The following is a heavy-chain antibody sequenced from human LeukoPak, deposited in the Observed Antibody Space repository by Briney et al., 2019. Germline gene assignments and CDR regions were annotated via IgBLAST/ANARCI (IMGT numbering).Heavy chain of an antibody. CDR2: TNQDGSKN. J-gene: IGHJ4*02. V-gene: IGHV3-7*01. CDR1: EFTFSNYW. D-gene: IGHD6-13*01. Sequence: PGGSLRLSCAASEFTFSNYWMSWVRQAPGKGLERVAHTNQDGSKNYYVDSMKGRFTISRDNAKNSLYLQMNSQRAEDTAVYYCATTAAGYPDDYFDYWGQGTLVTVSS. CDR3: ATTAAGYPDDYFDY.